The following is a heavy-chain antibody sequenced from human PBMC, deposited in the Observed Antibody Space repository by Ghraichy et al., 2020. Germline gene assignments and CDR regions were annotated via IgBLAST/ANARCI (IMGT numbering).Heavy chain of an antibody. Sequence: SETLSLTCTVSGGSISSYYWSWIRQPPGKGLEWIGYIYYSGSTNYNPSLKSRVTISVDTSKNQFSLKLSSVTAADTAVYYCARIGSGYDFLPDYWGQGTLVTVSS. V-gene: IGHV4-59*01. CDR2: IYYSGST. D-gene: IGHD5-12*01. J-gene: IGHJ4*02. CDR3: ARIGSGYDFLPDY. CDR1: GGSISSYY.